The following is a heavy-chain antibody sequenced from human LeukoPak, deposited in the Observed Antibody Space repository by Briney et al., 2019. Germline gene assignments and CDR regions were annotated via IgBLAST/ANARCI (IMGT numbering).Heavy chain of an antibody. D-gene: IGHD3-16*01. CDR3: ARDLTFRAKVFDY. J-gene: IGHJ4*02. CDR2: SIPMFGTA. CDR1: GGTFSDFA. V-gene: IGHV1-69*06. Sequence: HGASVKVSCKASGGTFSDFAISWVRQAPGQGLEWMGGSIPMFGTAKYAQKFQGRVTMTADKSTGTVYMELSSLRSEDTAVYYCARDLTFRAKVFDYWGQGTLVTVSS.